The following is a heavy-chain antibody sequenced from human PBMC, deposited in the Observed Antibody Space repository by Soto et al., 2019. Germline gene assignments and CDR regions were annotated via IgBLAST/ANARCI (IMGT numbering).Heavy chain of an antibody. V-gene: IGHV4-30-2*01. D-gene: IGHD3-10*01. CDR2: IYHSGST. Sequence: SETLSLTCAVSGGSISSGDYSWSWIRQPPGKGLEWIGYIYHSGSTYYNPSLKSRVTISVDGSKNQFSLKLSSVTAADTAVYYCARSRGFDYGMDVWGLGTMVTVSS. CDR3: ARSRGFDYGMDV. CDR1: GGSISSGDYS. J-gene: IGHJ6*02.